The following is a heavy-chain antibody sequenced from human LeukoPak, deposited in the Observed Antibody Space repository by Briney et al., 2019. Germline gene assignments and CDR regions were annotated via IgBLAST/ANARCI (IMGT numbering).Heavy chain of an antibody. D-gene: IGHD5-24*01. CDR3: ARRMATIRAFDI. J-gene: IGHJ3*02. Sequence: SETLSLTCTVSGGSISSYYWSWIRQPAGKGLEWIGRIYTSGSNNYNPSLKSRVTMSVDTSKNQFSLKLSSVTAADSAVYYCARRMATIRAFDIWGQGTMVTVSS. CDR1: GGSISSYY. CDR2: IYTSGSN. V-gene: IGHV4-4*07.